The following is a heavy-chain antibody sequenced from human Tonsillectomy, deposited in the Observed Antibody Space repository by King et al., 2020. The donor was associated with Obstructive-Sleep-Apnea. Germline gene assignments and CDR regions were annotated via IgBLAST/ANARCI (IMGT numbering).Heavy chain of an antibody. D-gene: IGHD3-3*01. CDR3: ANTMGGIYGVVTPSYGMDV. J-gene: IGHJ6*01. V-gene: IGHV3-23*04. CDR2: ISKFGNTK. Sequence: EVQLVESGGGLAQPGGSLRLSCAASGFPFRDYAMTWIRQSPGKGLEWVSTISKFGNTKAYADSVKGRFSISRDDSQNTLSLQMNTLRVEDTAIYYCANTMGGIYGVVTPSYGMDV. CDR1: GFPFRDYA.